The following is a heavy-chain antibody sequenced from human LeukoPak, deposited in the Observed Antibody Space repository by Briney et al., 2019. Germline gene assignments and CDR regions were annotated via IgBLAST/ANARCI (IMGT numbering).Heavy chain of an antibody. CDR2: IYYSGST. Sequence: SQTLSLTCTVSGGSISSGGYYWSWIRQHPGKGLEWIGYIYYSGSTYYNPSLKSRVTISVDTSKNQFSLKLSSVTAADTAVYYCAVLGGSGSQLGPKVWGQGTTVTVSS. CDR3: AVLGGSGSQLGPKV. D-gene: IGHD3-10*01. CDR1: GGSISSGGYY. J-gene: IGHJ6*02. V-gene: IGHV4-31*03.